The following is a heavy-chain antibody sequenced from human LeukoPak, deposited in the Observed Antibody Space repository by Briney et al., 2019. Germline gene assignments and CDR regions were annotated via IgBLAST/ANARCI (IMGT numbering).Heavy chain of an antibody. Sequence: ASVKVSCKVSGYTLTELSMHWVRQAPGKGPEWMGGFDPEDGETIYAQKFQGRVTMTEDTSTDTAYMELSSLRSEDTAVYYCATDRVVPAAIGDAFDIWGQGTMATVSS. CDR3: ATDRVVPAAIGDAFDI. D-gene: IGHD2-2*01. J-gene: IGHJ3*02. CDR2: FDPEDGET. V-gene: IGHV1-24*01. CDR1: GYTLTELS.